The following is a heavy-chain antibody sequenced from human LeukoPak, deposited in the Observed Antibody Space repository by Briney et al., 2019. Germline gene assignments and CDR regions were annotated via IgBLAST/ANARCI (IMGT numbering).Heavy chain of an antibody. CDR2: ITISGDRT. CDR1: GFTFSTYA. Sequence: GGSLRLSCAASGFTFSTYAMCWVRQAPGKGLEWVSTITISGDRTYYADSVKGRFTISRDNSKNTLYLQMNGLRAEDTAVYYCAKDAGYDVGATDYWGQGTLVTVSS. CDR3: AKDAGYDVGATDY. J-gene: IGHJ4*02. V-gene: IGHV3-23*01. D-gene: IGHD1-26*01.